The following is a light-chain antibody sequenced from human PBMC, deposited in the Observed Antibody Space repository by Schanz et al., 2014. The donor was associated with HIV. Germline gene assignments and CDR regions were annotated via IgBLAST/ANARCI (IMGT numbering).Light chain of an antibody. V-gene: IGLV2-14*01. J-gene: IGLJ3*02. CDR2: DVS. CDR1: TSDVGGYNY. Sequence: SALTQPASVSGSPGQSITISCTGTTSDVGGYNYVSWYQQHPDKAPKLMIYDVSNRPSGVSSRFSGSKSANTASLTISGLQAEDEADYYCSSYTSSSTWVFGGGTKVTVL. CDR3: SSYTSSSTWV.